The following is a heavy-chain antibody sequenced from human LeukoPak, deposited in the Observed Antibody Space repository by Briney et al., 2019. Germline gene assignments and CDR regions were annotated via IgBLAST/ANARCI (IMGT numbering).Heavy chain of an antibody. CDR1: GGSISSSSYY. CDR2: IYYSGST. J-gene: IGHJ4*02. D-gene: IGHD3-22*01. Sequence: SSETLSPTCTVSGGSISSSSYYWGWIRQPPGKGLEWIGSIYYSGSTYYNPSLKSRVTISVDTSKNQFSLKLSSVTAADTAVYYCARDVYYYDSSGYYSGDYWGQGTLVTVSS. CDR3: ARDVYYYDSSGYYSGDY. V-gene: IGHV4-39*07.